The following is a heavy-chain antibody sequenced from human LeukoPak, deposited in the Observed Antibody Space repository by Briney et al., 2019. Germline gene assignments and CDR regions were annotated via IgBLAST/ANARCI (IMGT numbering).Heavy chain of an antibody. V-gene: IGHV4-28*01. J-gene: IGHJ3*02. CDR1: GYSISSSNW. CDR2: MYYIEST. Sequence: SDTLSLTCAVSGYSISSSNWWGWIRQPPGKGLEWIAYMYYIESTYYNPSLKSRVTMSVDTSKNQFSLKLSSVTAVDTAVYYCARTRAARFAFDIWGHGTMVTVSS. CDR3: ARTRAARFAFDI. D-gene: IGHD6-25*01.